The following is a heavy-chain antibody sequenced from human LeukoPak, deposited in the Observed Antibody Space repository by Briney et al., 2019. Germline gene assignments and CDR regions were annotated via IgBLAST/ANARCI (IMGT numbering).Heavy chain of an antibody. CDR1: GGSISSSSYY. V-gene: IGHV4-39*07. CDR2: MYYSGST. CDR3: ARGSEDIVLVVY. D-gene: IGHD2-8*01. Sequence: PSETLSLTCSVSGGSISSSSYYWGWIRQPPGKGLEWIGSMYYSGSTYYNPSLKSRVTISVDTSKNQFSLKLSSVTAADTAVYYCARGSEDIVLVVYSGQGTLVTVSS. J-gene: IGHJ4*02.